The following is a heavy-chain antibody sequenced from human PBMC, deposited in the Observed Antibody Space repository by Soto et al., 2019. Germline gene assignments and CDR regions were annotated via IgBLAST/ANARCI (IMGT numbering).Heavy chain of an antibody. J-gene: IGHJ4*02. V-gene: IGHV4-59*08. CDR1: GGSISSYY. D-gene: IGHD6-19*01. CDR2: IYYSGST. CDR3: ARHSRDSSGWYSIDD. Sequence: SETLSLTCTVSGGSISSYYWSWIRQPPGKGLEWIGYIYYSGSTNYNPSLKSRVTISVDTSKNQFSLKLSSVTAADTAVYYCARHSRDSSGWYSIDDWGQGTLVTVSS.